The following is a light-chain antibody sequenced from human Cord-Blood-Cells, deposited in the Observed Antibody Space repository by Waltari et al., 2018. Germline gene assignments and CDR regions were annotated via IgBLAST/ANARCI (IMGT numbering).Light chain of an antibody. V-gene: IGKV3-20*01. J-gene: IGKJ4*01. Sequence: EIVLTQSPGTLSLSPGERATLSCRASQSVSSSYLAWYQQKPGPAPRLLIYGASSRAAGSPNMCSGSGYATDFTLTISRLEPEDFAVYYCQQYGSSPTFGGGTKVEIK. CDR1: QSVSSSY. CDR2: GAS. CDR3: QQYGSSPT.